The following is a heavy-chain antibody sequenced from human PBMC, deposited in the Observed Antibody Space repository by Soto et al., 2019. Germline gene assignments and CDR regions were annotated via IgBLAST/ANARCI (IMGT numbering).Heavy chain of an antibody. D-gene: IGHD6-13*01. CDR3: VRGIPSQYSSTWLYWHFDL. CDR2: IWNDGSQK. V-gene: IGHV3-33*01. Sequence: VQLVESGGGVVQPGRSLRLSCEASGFVYSQYAMHWVRQAPGKGPEWVALIWNDGSQKNDVDSVKGRFTISRDNSKNTLNLQMNSLIADDTAMYFCVRGIPSQYSSTWLYWHFDLWGPGTLVTVSS. CDR1: GFVYSQYA. J-gene: IGHJ2*01.